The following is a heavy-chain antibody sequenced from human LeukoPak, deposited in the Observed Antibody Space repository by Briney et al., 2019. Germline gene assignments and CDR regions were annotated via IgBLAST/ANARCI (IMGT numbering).Heavy chain of an antibody. V-gene: IGHV1-2*02. CDR3: ARDPRWGVVVTAIPFDC. J-gene: IGHJ4*02. Sequence: ASVKVSCKASGCTFTGYYMHWVRQAPGQGLEWMGWINPNSGGTNYAQKFQGRVTMTRDTSISTAYMELSRLRSDDTAVYYCARDPRWGVVVTAIPFDCWGQGTLVTVSS. CDR1: GCTFTGYY. CDR2: INPNSGGT. D-gene: IGHD2-21*02.